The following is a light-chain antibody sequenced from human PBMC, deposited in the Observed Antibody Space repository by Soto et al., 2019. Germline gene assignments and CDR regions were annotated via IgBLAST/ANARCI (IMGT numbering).Light chain of an antibody. J-gene: IGLJ2*01. CDR1: SSDVGGYDY. CDR2: DVT. V-gene: IGLV2-11*01. CDR3: CSYSGTYPVV. Sequence: QSVLAQPRSVSGSPGQSVTISRTGTSSDVGGYDYVSWYQQHPGKAPRVIISDVTKRPSGVPDRFAASKSGNTASLTISGLLAEDEAAYYCCSYSGTYPVVFGGGTKLTVL.